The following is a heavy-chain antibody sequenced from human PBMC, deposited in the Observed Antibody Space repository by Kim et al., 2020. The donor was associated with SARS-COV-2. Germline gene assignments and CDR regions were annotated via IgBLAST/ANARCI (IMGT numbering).Heavy chain of an antibody. Sequence: SETLSLTCTVSGGSISSGGYYWSWIRQHPGKGLEWIGYIYYSGSTYYNPSLKSRVTISVDTSKNQFSLKLSSVTAADTAVYYCARERIGDYYDSSGYPLDYWGQGTLVTVSS. J-gene: IGHJ4*02. CDR3: ARERIGDYYDSSGYPLDY. CDR1: GGSISSGGYY. CDR2: IYYSGST. V-gene: IGHV4-31*03. D-gene: IGHD3-22*01.